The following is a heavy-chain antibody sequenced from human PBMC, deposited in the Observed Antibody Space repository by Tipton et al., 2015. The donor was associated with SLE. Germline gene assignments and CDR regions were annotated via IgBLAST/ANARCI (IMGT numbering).Heavy chain of an antibody. CDR1: GDSISNYY. CDR3: ASAPHPYYFDY. J-gene: IGHJ4*02. V-gene: IGHV4-59*01. Sequence: TLSLTCTVSGDSISNYYWSWIRQPPGKGLEWIGYLYYTGTTNYNPSLKSRVTMSVDRSKNQFSLKVTSVTAADTAVYYCASAPHPYYFDYWGQGTLVTVSS. CDR2: LYYTGTT.